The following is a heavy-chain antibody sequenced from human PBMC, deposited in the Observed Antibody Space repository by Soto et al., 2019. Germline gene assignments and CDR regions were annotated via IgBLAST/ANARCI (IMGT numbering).Heavy chain of an antibody. Sequence: PSETLSLTCTVSGGSISSGDYSWSWIRQPPGKGLEWIGYIYNSGSTHYNPSLKCRVTFYLHSSKNNFSLKLNFLTAADTAVYYCPRGVTGRTYGMDVWCKGTTVTVS. D-gene: IGHD2-8*01. CDR3: PRGVTGRTYGMDV. CDR2: IYNSGST. CDR1: GGSISSGDYS. J-gene: IGHJ6*04. V-gene: IGHV4-30-2*01.